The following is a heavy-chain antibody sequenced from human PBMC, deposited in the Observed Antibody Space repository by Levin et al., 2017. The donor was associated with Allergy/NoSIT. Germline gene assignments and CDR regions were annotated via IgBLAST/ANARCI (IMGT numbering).Heavy chain of an antibody. CDR1: GYTFTGYY. CDR2: INPNSGGT. CDR3: ARDLRGREDIWGSYRFDP. J-gene: IGHJ5*02. V-gene: IGHV1-2*06. Sequence: ASVKVSCKASGYTFTGYYMHWVRQAPGQGLEWMGRINPNSGGTNYAQKFQGRVTMTRDTSISTAYMELSRLRSDDTAVYYCARDLRGREDIWGSYRFDPWGQGTLVTVSS. D-gene: IGHD3-16*02.